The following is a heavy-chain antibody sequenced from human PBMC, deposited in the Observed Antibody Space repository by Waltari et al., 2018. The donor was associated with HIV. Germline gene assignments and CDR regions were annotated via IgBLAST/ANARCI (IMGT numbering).Heavy chain of an antibody. D-gene: IGHD1-26*01. CDR3: ATGGGTTSIQLYDLDV. CDR1: GYTLTELP. V-gene: IGHV1-24*01. J-gene: IGHJ6*02. CDR2: FDPEDDET. Sequence: QVQLIQSGAEVKKSGASVKVSCKVFGYTLTELPMHWVRQAPGKGLEWMGGFDPEDDETIYAQKFQGRVTMTEDTSTDSAYMELSSLTSEDTAVYYCATGGGTTSIQLYDLDVWGQGTTVTVSS.